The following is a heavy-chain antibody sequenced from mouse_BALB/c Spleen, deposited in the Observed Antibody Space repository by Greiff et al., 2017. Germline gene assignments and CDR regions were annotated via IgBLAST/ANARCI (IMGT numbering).Heavy chain of an antibody. CDR1: GYTFSSYW. D-gene: IGHD2-4*01. CDR2: ILPGSGST. CDR3: ARWESDYDAWFAY. J-gene: IGHJ3*01. Sequence: QVQLQQSGAELMKPGASVKISCKATGYTFSSYWIEWVKQRPGHGLEWIGEILPGSGSTNYNEKFKGKATFTADTSSNTAYMQLSSLTSEDSAVYYCARWESDYDAWFAYWGQGTLVTVSA. V-gene: IGHV1-9*01.